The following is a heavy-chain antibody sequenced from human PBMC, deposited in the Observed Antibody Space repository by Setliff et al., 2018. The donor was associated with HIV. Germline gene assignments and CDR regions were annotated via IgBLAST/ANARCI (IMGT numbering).Heavy chain of an antibody. CDR1: GFTFVSCA. Sequence: PGGSLRLSCAASGFTFVSCAMNWVRQAPGKGLEWVSSITGGGVTTYYADSVKGRFTISRDNSKNTLYLQMNSLRDEDTAIYYCARGASSSWYYFDYWGQGALVTVSS. CDR2: ITGGGVTT. CDR3: ARGASSSWYYFDY. V-gene: IGHV3-23*01. J-gene: IGHJ4*02. D-gene: IGHD6-13*01.